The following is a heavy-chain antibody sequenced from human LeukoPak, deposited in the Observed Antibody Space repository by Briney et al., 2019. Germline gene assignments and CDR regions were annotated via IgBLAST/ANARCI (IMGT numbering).Heavy chain of an antibody. CDR3: AGLGASGNGYLSWFDP. CDR1: GGSISTYY. CDR2: IYYSGNS. D-gene: IGHD3-22*01. Sequence: PSETLFLTCTVSGGSISTYYWSWIRQPPGKGLEWIGYIYYSGNSNYNPSLKSRVTISVDTSKNQFSLKLSSVTAADTAVYYCAGLGASGNGYLSWFDPWGQGTLVTVSS. J-gene: IGHJ5*02. V-gene: IGHV4-59*01.